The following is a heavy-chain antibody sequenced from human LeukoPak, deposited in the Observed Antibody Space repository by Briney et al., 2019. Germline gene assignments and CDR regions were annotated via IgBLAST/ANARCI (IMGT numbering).Heavy chain of an antibody. V-gene: IGHV3-11*01. J-gene: IGHJ6*02. CDR3: ARDIGFTALRGYYGMDV. D-gene: IGHD3-3*02. Sequence: GGSLRLSCAASGFTFSEYYINWIRQAPGKGLEWVSHISSSGRLMQYADSVRGRFTITRDNARNFMSLQMNNLKPEDTAVYYCARDIGFTALRGYYGMDVWGQGTTVTVSS. CDR1: GFTFSEYY. CDR2: ISSSGRLM.